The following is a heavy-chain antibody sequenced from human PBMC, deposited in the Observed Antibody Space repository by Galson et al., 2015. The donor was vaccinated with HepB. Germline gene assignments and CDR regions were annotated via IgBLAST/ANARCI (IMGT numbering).Heavy chain of an antibody. CDR2: IGRGGDS. CDR3: VREGYSSSWNDWYLDL. Sequence: SLRLSCAASGLTFSVADMHWVRQATGKGLEWVSAIGRGGDSYYADSVKGRLTISRDNAQNSLYLQMNSLRVDDTAVYYCVREGYSSSWNDWYLDLWGRGTLVTVSS. CDR1: GLTFSVAD. V-gene: IGHV3-13*01. J-gene: IGHJ2*01. D-gene: IGHD6-13*01.